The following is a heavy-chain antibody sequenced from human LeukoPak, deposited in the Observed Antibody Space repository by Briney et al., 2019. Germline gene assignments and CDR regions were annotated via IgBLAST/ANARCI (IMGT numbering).Heavy chain of an antibody. D-gene: IGHD3-16*01. CDR3: RSHGPY. CDR1: GGSVSSSSYY. CDR2: MSHSGTS. J-gene: IGHJ4*02. V-gene: IGHV4-39*01. Sequence: SETLSLTCTVSGGSVSSSSYYWGWVRQPPGKGLEWIGLMSHSGTSAYNPSLEGRLTISVDTSKNQFSLRLTSVTAADTAVYCLRSHGPYWGQGTLVTVSS.